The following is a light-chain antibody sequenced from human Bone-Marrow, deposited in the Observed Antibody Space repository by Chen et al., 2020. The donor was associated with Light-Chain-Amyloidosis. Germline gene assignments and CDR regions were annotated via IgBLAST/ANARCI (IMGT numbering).Light chain of an antibody. V-gene: IGLV3-21*02. J-gene: IGLJ3*02. CDR3: QVWDRSSDRPV. Sequence: SYVLTQPSSVSVAPGHTATIACGGNNIGSTSVHWYQQTPGQAPLLVVYDDSDRPSGIPERLSGSNSGNATTLTIGRVAAGDEADYYCQVWDRSSDRPVFGGGTKLTVL. CDR1: NIGSTS. CDR2: DDS.